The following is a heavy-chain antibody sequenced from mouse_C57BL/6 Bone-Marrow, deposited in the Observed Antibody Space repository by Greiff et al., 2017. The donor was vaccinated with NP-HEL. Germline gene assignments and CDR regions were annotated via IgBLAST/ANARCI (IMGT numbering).Heavy chain of an antibody. CDR1: GYSITSGYY. D-gene: IGHD2-3*01. J-gene: IGHJ3*01. V-gene: IGHV3-6*01. Sequence: EVQLQQSGPGLVKPSQSLSLTCSVTGYSITSGYYWNWIRQFPGNKLEWMGYISYDGSNNYNPSLKNRISITRDTSKNQFFLKLNSVTTEDTATYYCARDYERAWFAYWGQGTLVTVSA. CDR3: ARDYERAWFAY. CDR2: ISYDGSN.